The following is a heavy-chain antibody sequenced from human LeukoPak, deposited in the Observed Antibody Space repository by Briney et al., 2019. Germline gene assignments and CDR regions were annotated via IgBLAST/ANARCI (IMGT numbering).Heavy chain of an antibody. D-gene: IGHD3-10*01. CDR2: IYYSGST. J-gene: IGHJ4*02. Sequence: SETLSLTCTVSGGSISSGGYYWSWIRQHPGTSLEWVGYIYYSGSTYYNPSLKSRVTISVDTSKNQFSLKLSSVTAADTAVYYCARGRQVSGSPIFDYWGQGTLVTVSS. CDR1: GGSISSGGYY. V-gene: IGHV4-31*03. CDR3: ARGRQVSGSPIFDY.